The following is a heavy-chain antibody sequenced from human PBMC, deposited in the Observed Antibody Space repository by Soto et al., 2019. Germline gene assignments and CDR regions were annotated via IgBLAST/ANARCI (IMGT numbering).Heavy chain of an antibody. CDR1: GGSISSGGYY. CDR2: IYYSGST. V-gene: IGHV4-31*03. Sequence: QVQLQESGPGLVKPSQTLSLTCTVSGGSISSGGYYWSWIRQHPGKGLEWIGYIYYSGSTYYNPSLKSRVTISVDTSKNQFSLKLSSVTAADTAVYYCAREAGYSSGWPEGPSPDYWGQGTLVTVSS. D-gene: IGHD6-19*01. J-gene: IGHJ4*02. CDR3: AREAGYSSGWPEGPSPDY.